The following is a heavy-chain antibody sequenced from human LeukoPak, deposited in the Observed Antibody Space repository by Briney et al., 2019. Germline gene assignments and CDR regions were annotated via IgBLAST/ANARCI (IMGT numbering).Heavy chain of an antibody. D-gene: IGHD2-2*02. V-gene: IGHV1-2*02. J-gene: IGHJ2*01. CDR1: GYTFISYY. CDR2: INPNSGGT. Sequence: ASVKVFCKASGYTFISYYMHWVRQAPGQGLEWMGWINPNSGGTNYAQKFQGRVTMTRDTSISTAYMGLSRLRSDDTAVYYCARKYCSSTSCYIWYFDLWGRGTLVTVSS. CDR3: ARKYCSSTSCYIWYFDL.